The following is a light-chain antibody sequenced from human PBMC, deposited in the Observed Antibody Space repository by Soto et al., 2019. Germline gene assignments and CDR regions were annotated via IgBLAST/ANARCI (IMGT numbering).Light chain of an antibody. J-gene: IGLJ1*01. CDR2: EVN. CDR1: SSDVGGYNY. V-gene: IGLV2-8*01. Sequence: QSALTQPPSAXXXXXXXXXXXCTGTSSDVGGYNYVSWYQQYPGKVPKLMVYEVNKRPSGVPDRFSGSKSGNTASLTVSGLQAEDEADYYCTSYAGGNNVFGTGTKLTVL. CDR3: TSYAGGNNV.